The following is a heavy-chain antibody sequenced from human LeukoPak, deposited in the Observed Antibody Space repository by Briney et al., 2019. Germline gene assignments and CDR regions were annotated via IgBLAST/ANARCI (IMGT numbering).Heavy chain of an antibody. J-gene: IGHJ4*02. V-gene: IGHV4-34*01. CDR2: INHSGST. CDR3: ASFRWGVGFEY. D-gene: IGHD3-16*01. Sequence: SETLSLACAVYGESFSGYYWTCTRQPPGKGLEWIGEINHSGSTNYSPSLKSRVTISVDTSKNQFSLKLNSVTAADTAVYYCASFRWGVGFEYWGQGTLVTVSS. CDR1: GESFSGYY.